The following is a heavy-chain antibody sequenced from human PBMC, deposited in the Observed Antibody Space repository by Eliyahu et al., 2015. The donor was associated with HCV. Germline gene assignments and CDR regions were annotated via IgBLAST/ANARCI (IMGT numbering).Heavy chain of an antibody. J-gene: IGHJ4*02. CDR1: GFTVSTNY. CDR2: IYSGGGT. CDR3: ARKLGTVDDY. Sequence: AASGFTVSTNYMSWVRQAPGKGLEWVSSIYSGGGTYYADSVRGRFTISRDNSKNTLYLQMNSLRAEDTAVYYCARKLGTVDDYWGQGTLVTVSS. D-gene: IGHD1/OR15-1a*01. V-gene: IGHV3-66*01.